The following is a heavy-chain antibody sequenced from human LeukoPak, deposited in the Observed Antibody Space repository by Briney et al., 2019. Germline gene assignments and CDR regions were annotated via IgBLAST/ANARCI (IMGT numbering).Heavy chain of an antibody. CDR3: TSGIGTIDF. V-gene: IGHV3-15*01. CDR2: IKSRSDGAAK. CDR1: GFTFTNAW. D-gene: IGHD1-1*01. J-gene: IGHJ4*02. Sequence: GRSLTLSCTASGFTFTNAWMSWVRQAPGKWLEWVGLIKSRSDGAAKAYSAPVTGRLAISRDTSRNSLYMEMNSLKTEDTAVYYCTSGIGTIDFWGQGTLVTVSS.